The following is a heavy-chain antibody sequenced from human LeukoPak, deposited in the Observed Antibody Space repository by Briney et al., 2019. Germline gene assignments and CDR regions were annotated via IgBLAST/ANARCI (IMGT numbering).Heavy chain of an antibody. V-gene: IGHV1-69*01. D-gene: IGHD5-18*01. CDR3: ARDRSLRELWLRNWFDP. J-gene: IGHJ5*02. CDR2: IIPIFGTA. Sequence: SVKVSCKASGGTFSSYAISWVRQAPGQELEWMGGIIPIFGTANYAQKFQGRVTITADESTSTAYMELSSLRSEDTAVYYCARDRSLRELWLRNWFDPWGQGTLVTVSS. CDR1: GGTFSSYA.